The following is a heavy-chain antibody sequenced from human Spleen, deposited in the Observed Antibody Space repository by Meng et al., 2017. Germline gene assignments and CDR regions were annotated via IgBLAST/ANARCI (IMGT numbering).Heavy chain of an antibody. CDR3: ARGLGYCSGGSCYYWFDP. Sequence: SETLSLTCTVSGGSISSGSYYWSWIRQPAGKGLEWIGRIYTSGSTNHNPSLKSRVTISVDTSKNQFSLKLSSVTAADTAVYYCARGLGYCSGGSCYYWFDPWGQGTLVTVSS. J-gene: IGHJ5*02. CDR1: GGSISSGSYY. D-gene: IGHD2-15*01. V-gene: IGHV4-61*02. CDR2: IYTSGST.